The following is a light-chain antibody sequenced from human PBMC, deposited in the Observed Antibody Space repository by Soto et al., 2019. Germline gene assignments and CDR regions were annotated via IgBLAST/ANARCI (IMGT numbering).Light chain of an antibody. CDR3: CSFGGSPRVV. CDR1: SSDVGSYNL. J-gene: IGLJ2*01. Sequence: QSALTQPASVSGSPGQSITISCNGTSSDVGSYNLVSWYQQHPGKAPKLMIYEVSKRPSGVSNRFSGSKSGNTASLTISGLQAEDEADYYWCSFGGSPRVVFGGGTKLTVL. V-gene: IGLV2-23*02. CDR2: EVS.